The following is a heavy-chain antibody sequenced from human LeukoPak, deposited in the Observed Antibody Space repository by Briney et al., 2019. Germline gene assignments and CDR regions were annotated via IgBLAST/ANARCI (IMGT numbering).Heavy chain of an antibody. CDR3: ARDKGIYYGSGGSYDAFDI. J-gene: IGHJ3*02. D-gene: IGHD3-10*01. V-gene: IGHV4-61*02. CDR2: IYTSGST. CDR1: GGSISSGSYY. Sequence: PSETLSLTCTVSGGSISSGSYYWSWIRQPAGKGLEWIGRIYTSGSTNYNPSLKSRVTISVDTSKNQFSLKLSSVTAADTAVYYCARDKGIYYGSGGSYDAFDIWGQGTMVTVSS.